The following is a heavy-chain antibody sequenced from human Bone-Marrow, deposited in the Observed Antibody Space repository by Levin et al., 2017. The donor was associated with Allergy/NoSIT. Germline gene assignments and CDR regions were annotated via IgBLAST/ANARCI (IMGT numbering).Heavy chain of an antibody. CDR1: GFTFSSYG. CDR3: ARAGRYSGYDPNPSFDY. J-gene: IGHJ4*02. D-gene: IGHD5-12*01. V-gene: IGHV3-33*01. CDR2: IWYDGSNK. Sequence: GGSLRLSCAASGFTFSSYGMHWVRQAPGQGLEWVAVIWYDGSNKYYADSVKGRFTISRDNSKNTLYLQMNSLRAEDTAVYYCARAGRYSGYDPNPSFDYWGQGTLVTVSS.